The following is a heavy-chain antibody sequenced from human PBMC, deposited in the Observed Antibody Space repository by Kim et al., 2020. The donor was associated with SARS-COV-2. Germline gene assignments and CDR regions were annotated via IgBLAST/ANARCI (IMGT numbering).Heavy chain of an antibody. J-gene: IGHJ4*02. CDR1: GFTFSDYY. CDR3: ARDRSDMVRGVITRRSDY. CDR2: ISSSGSTI. D-gene: IGHD3-10*01. V-gene: IGHV3-11*04. Sequence: GGSLRLSCAASGFTFSDYYMSWIRQAPGKGLEWVSYISSSGSTIYYADSVKGRLTNSRDNAKNSLYLQMNSLRAEDTAVYYCARDRSDMVRGVITRRSDYWGQGTLVTVSS.